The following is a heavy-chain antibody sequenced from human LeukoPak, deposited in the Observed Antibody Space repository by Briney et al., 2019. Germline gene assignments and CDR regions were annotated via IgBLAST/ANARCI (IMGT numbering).Heavy chain of an antibody. D-gene: IGHD6-13*01. CDR2: INHSGST. Sequence: SETLSLTCAVSGESFSGYYWSWIRQPPGKGLEWIGEINHSGSTNYNPSLKSRVTISVDTSKNQFSLKLSSVTAEDTAVYYCARDAGAVAGTTYWYFDLWGRGTLVLVSS. J-gene: IGHJ2*01. V-gene: IGHV4-34*01. CDR3: ARDAGAVAGTTYWYFDL. CDR1: GESFSGYY.